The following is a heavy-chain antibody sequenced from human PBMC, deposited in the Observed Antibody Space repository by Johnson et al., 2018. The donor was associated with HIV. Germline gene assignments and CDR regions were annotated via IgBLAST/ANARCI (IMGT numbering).Heavy chain of an antibody. Sequence: EVQFVESGGGVVQPGRSLRLSCAASGFTFSSYWMSWVRQAPGKGLEWVANIKQDGSEKYYVDSVKGRFTISRDNAKNSLYLQMNSLRAEDTAVYYCAKEPITGTTGNAFDIWGQGTMVTVSS. CDR1: GFTFSSYW. J-gene: IGHJ3*02. D-gene: IGHD1-20*01. CDR2: IKQDGSEK. V-gene: IGHV3-7*01. CDR3: AKEPITGTTGNAFDI.